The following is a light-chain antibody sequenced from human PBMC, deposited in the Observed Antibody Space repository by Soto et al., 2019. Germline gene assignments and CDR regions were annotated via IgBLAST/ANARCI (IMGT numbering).Light chain of an antibody. Sequence: QSALTQPASVSGSPGQSITISCSGTSSDVGANNYAAWYQQHPGKAPKLMIYDVSNRPSGVSNRFSGSRSGNTASLTISGLQAEDEADYYCSAYTTSSTLVFGGGTKVTVL. J-gene: IGLJ2*01. V-gene: IGLV2-14*03. CDR2: DVS. CDR3: SAYTTSSTLV. CDR1: SSDVGANNY.